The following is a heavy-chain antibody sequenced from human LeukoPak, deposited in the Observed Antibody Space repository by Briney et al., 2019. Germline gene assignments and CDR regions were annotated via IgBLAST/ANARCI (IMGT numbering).Heavy chain of an antibody. CDR2: IYYSGST. CDR1: GGSISSSSYY. CDR3: AALYYYGSGSYYSYYYSGMDV. V-gene: IGHV4-39*01. Sequence: SETLSLTCTVSGGSISSSSYYWGWIRQPPGKGLEWIGSIYYSGSTYYNPSLKSRVTISVNTSKNQFSLKLSSVTAADTAVYYCAALYYYGSGSYYSYYYSGMDVWGQGTTVTVSS. J-gene: IGHJ6*02. D-gene: IGHD3-10*01.